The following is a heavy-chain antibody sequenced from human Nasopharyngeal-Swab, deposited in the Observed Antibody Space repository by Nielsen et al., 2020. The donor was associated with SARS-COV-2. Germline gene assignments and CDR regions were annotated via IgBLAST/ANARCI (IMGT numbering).Heavy chain of an antibody. Sequence: ASVKVSCKASGYIFTSYDISWVRQARGQGLEWMGWIGAYNGNTNYAQKLQGRVTMTTDTSTTTASMELRSLRSADTAVYYCARDSIAFGGPEGDYWGQGTLVTVSS. V-gene: IGHV1-18*01. CDR1: GYIFTSYD. J-gene: IGHJ4*02. CDR2: IGAYNGNT. CDR3: ARDSIAFGGPEGDY. D-gene: IGHD3-16*01.